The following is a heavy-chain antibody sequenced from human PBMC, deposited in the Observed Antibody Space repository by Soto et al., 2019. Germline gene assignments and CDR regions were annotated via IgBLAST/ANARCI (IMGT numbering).Heavy chain of an antibody. J-gene: IGHJ4*02. Sequence: GGSLRLSCAASGFTFSSYAMHWVRQAAGKGLEWVAVIWYDGSNKYYAESVKGRFTISRDNSKNTLYLQMNNLRAEDTAVYYCARDSHVGSGWQLTADYWGQGTLVTVSS. CDR2: IWYDGSNK. D-gene: IGHD6-19*01. CDR1: GFTFSSYA. V-gene: IGHV3-33*08. CDR3: ARDSHVGSGWQLTADY.